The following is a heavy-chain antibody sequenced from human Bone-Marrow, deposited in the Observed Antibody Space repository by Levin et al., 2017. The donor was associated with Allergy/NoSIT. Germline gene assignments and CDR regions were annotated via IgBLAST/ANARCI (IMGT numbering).Heavy chain of an antibody. Sequence: AGGSLRLSCAASGFLFSSYGMHWVRQAPGKGLEWVAVVRYDGSNKYYADSVKGRFTISRDNSKNTLYLQMNSLRAEDTAVYYCVRGIDYDFLTGYGRSFDFWGQGTLVTVSS. CDR1: GFLFSSYG. J-gene: IGHJ4*02. V-gene: IGHV3-33*01. CDR3: VRGIDYDFLTGYGRSFDF. CDR2: VRYDGSNK. D-gene: IGHD3-9*01.